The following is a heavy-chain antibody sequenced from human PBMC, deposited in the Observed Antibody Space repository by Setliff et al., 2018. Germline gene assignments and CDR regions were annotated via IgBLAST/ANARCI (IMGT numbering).Heavy chain of an antibody. V-gene: IGHV3-30*02. Sequence: GGSLRLSCAASGFTLNTYGISWVRQAPGKGLEWVTFIRSDGNKKYFGDSVKGRFSISRDNSKNTVYLQMNSLKIEDTAVYFCAKEVRPSFDDYWGQGTLVTVSS. CDR1: GFTLNTYG. CDR3: AKEVRPSFDDY. D-gene: IGHD1-1*01. CDR2: IRSDGNKK. J-gene: IGHJ4*02.